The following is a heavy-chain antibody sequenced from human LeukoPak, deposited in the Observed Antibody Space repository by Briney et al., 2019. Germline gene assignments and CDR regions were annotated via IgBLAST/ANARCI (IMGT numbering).Heavy chain of an antibody. D-gene: IGHD3-22*01. V-gene: IGHV3-23*01. CDR1: GFTFSSYA. CDR3: ARDLDSSGYYHVVDS. J-gene: IGHJ4*02. Sequence: GGSLRLSCADSGFTFSSYAMSWVRQAPGQGLEWVSLISTSGRTHYAGSVQGRFTISRDNSKNTLSLHMNSLRAEDTAVYYCARDLDSSGYYHVVDSWGQGALVTVSS. CDR2: ISTSGRT.